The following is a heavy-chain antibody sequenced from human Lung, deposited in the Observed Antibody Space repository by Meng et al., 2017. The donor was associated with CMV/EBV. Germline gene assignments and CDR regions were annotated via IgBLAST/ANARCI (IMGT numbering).Heavy chain of an antibody. CDR2: IIPILGIA. Sequence: SVXVSCKASGGTFSSYTISWVRQAPGQGLEWMGRIIPILGIANYAQKFQGRVTITADKSTSTAYMELSSLRSEDTAVYYCARDLDWNYEYWGQGTRVTVAS. CDR1: GGTFSSYT. J-gene: IGHJ4*02. D-gene: IGHD1-7*01. V-gene: IGHV1-69*04. CDR3: ARDLDWNYEY.